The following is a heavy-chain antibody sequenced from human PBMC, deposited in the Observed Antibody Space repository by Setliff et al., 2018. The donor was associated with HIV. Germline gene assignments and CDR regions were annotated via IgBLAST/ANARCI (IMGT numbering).Heavy chain of an antibody. CDR2: THTSGST. D-gene: IGHD1-26*01. CDR1: GGSISSGSYY. V-gene: IGHV4-61*09. CDR3: ARASVGATGLYAFDI. Sequence: SETLSLTCTVSGGSISSGSYYWTWIRQPAGKGLEWIGHTHTSGSTNYNPSLKSRVTISVDTSKTQFSLRLNSLTATDTALYYCARASVGATGLYAFDIWGQGTVVTVSS. J-gene: IGHJ3*02.